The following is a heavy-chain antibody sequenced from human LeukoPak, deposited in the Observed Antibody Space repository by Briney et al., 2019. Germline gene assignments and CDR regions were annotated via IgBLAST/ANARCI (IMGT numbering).Heavy chain of an antibody. V-gene: IGHV3-23*01. D-gene: IGHD3-10*01. CDR3: ARAYGSGSSYYYYYYGMDV. J-gene: IGHJ6*02. CDR2: ISGSGGST. Sequence: HTGGSLRLSCAASGFTFSSYAMSWVRQAPGKGLEWVSAISGSGGSTYYADSVKGRFTISRDNSKNTLYLQMNSLRAEDTAVYYCARAYGSGSSYYYYYYGMDVWGQGTTVTVSS. CDR1: GFTFSSYA.